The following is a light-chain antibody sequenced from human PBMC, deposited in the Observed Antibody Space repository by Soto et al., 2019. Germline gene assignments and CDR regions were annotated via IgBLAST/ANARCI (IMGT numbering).Light chain of an antibody. J-gene: IGLJ2*01. Sequence: QSALTQPASVSGSPGQSITISCTGTSSDVGSYNLVSWYQQHPGKAPKLMIYEGSKRPSGVSNRFSGSKSGNTASLTISGLQAEDEADYYCCSYAGSSFVVFGGWTQLTVL. V-gene: IGLV2-23*01. CDR1: SSDVGSYNL. CDR2: EGS. CDR3: CSYAGSSFVV.